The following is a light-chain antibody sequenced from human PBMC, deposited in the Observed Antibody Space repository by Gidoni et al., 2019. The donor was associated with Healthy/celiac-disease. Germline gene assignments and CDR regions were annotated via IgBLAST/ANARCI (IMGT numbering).Light chain of an antibody. CDR2: GVS. CDR1: SSDVGSYNL. J-gene: IGLJ2*01. Sequence: QSALTQPASVSGPPGQSITISCTGTSSDVGSYNLVSWYQQHPGKAPKLMIYGVSKRPSGVSNRFSGSKSGNTASLTISGLQAEDEADYYCCSYAGSSTYVVFGGGTKLTVL. CDR3: CSYAGSSTYVV. V-gene: IGLV2-23*02.